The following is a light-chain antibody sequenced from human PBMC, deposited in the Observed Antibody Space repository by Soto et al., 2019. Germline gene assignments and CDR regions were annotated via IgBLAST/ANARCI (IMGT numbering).Light chain of an antibody. V-gene: IGKV3-20*01. CDR2: GAS. J-gene: IGKJ3*01. Sequence: EIVLTQSPGTLSLSPGERATLSCRASQSVSSSDLAWYQQKPGQDPRLLIYGASSRVTDIPDRFSGIGSVTDFTLTIGRLEPDDFAVYYCQQYGSSPIFTFGPETKVDI. CDR3: QQYGSSPIFT. CDR1: QSVSSSD.